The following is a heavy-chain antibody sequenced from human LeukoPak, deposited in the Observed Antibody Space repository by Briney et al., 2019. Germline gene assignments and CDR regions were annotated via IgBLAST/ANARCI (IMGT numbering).Heavy chain of an antibody. CDR3: TRDRTAVTLFDS. Sequence: GGSLRLSCAASGFTFSSYWMSWVRQAPGKGLEWVANIKQDGSETYYVDSVKGRFTISRDNAKNSLYLQMNSLTVEDTAVYYCTRDRTAVTLFDSWGQGTVVTVSS. J-gene: IGHJ4*02. CDR2: IKQDGSET. CDR1: GFTFSSYW. D-gene: IGHD2-21*02. V-gene: IGHV3-7*01.